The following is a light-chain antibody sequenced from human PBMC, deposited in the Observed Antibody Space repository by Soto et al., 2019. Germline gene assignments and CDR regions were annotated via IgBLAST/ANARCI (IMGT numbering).Light chain of an antibody. Sequence: DIQMTQSPSSLSASVGEGVTITCRASQSISSYLNWYQQKPGKAPKLLIYAASSLQSGVPSRFSGSGSGTDFTLTISSLQPEDFATYYCQQSYSTRWTFGQGTKV. CDR2: AAS. J-gene: IGKJ1*01. CDR3: QQSYSTRWT. CDR1: QSISSY. V-gene: IGKV1-39*01.